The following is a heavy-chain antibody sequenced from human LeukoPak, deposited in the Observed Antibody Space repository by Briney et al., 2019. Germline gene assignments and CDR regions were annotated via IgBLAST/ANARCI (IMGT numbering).Heavy chain of an antibody. Sequence: ASVKVSCKASGYTFTSYYMHWVRHAPGQGLEWMGIINPSSGSTSYAQKFQGRVTMTRDMSTSTVYMELSSLRSEDTAVYYCASRSGRLSYFQHWGQGTLVTVSS. V-gene: IGHV1-46*01. J-gene: IGHJ1*01. D-gene: IGHD1-26*01. CDR2: INPSSGST. CDR3: ASRSGRLSYFQH. CDR1: GYTFTSYY.